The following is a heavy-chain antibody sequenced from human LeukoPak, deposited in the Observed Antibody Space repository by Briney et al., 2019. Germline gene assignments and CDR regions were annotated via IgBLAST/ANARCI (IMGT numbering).Heavy chain of an antibody. D-gene: IGHD4-23*01. CDR2: IYYSGST. Sequence: PSQTLSLTCTVSGGSISSGAYYWSWIRQHPGKGLEWIGYIYYSGSTYYNPSLRSRVTISVDTSKNQFSLKLSSVTAADTAVYCCARGGNSKASDYWGQGTLVTVSS. J-gene: IGHJ4*02. V-gene: IGHV4-31*03. CDR3: ARGGNSKASDY. CDR1: GGSISSGAYY.